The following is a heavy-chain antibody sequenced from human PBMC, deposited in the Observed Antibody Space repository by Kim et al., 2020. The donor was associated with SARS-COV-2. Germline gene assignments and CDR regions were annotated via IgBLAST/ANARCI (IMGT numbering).Heavy chain of an antibody. CDR3: ARPLVVVTAIGIGQEGAFDS. D-gene: IGHD2-21*02. V-gene: IGHV1-69*04. Sequence: SVKVSCKASGGTFSSYAISWVRQAPGQGLEWMGRIIPILGIANYAQKFQGRVTITADKSTSTAYMELSSLRSEDTAVYYCARPLVVVTAIGIGQEGAFDSWGKGTMVTVSS. CDR2: IIPILGIA. J-gene: IGHJ3*02. CDR1: GGTFSSYA.